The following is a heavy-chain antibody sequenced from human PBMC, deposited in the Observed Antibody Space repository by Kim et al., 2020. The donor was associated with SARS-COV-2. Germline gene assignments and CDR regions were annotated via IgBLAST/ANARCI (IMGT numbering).Heavy chain of an antibody. D-gene: IGHD3-9*01. Sequence: SETLSLTCTVSGGPISSSTYYWGWIRQPPGKGLEWIGSIYYSGSTYYNPSLESRVTLSVDTSKNQFSLKLTSVTAADTAVYYCARHGSGLTGYYIRYFDYWGQGSLVPVS. CDR1: GGPISSSTYY. CDR3: ARHGSGLTGYYIRYFDY. V-gene: IGHV4-39*01. J-gene: IGHJ4*02. CDR2: IYYSGST.